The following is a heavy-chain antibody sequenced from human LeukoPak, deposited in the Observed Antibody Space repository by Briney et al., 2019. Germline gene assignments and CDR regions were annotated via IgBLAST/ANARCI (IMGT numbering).Heavy chain of an antibody. J-gene: IGHJ4*02. CDR1: GYTFTGYY. CDR3: ARGGPVEYSEARSGGY. D-gene: IGHD6-6*01. Sequence: ASVKVSCKASGYTFTGYYMHWVRQAPGQGLEWMGWINPNSGGTNYAQKFQGRVTMTRDTSISTAYMELSRLRSDDTAVYYCARGGPVEYSEARSGGYWGQGTLVTVSS. V-gene: IGHV1-2*02. CDR2: INPNSGGT.